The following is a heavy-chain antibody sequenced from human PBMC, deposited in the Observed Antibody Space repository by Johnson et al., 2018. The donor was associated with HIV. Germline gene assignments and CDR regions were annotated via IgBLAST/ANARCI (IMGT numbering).Heavy chain of an antibody. V-gene: IGHV3-11*04. CDR2: ITSSGSSV. Sequence: QVQLLESGGDLVQPGGSLRLSCKVSGFIFSNYNMAWIRQSPGKGLECLSYITSSGSSVYYTAFVKGRFTISRDNATASVSLRMKSLRAEDSGIYYCARDATPGGGDYVGYAFDLWGQGTVVTVSS. D-gene: IGHD4-17*01. CDR3: ARDATPGGGDYVGYAFDL. CDR1: GFIFSNYN. J-gene: IGHJ3*01.